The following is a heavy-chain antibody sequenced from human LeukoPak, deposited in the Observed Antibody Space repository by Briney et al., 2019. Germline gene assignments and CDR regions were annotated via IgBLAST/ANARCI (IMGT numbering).Heavy chain of an antibody. CDR3: ARSYYYDSSGYYPSYFDY. J-gene: IGHJ4*02. D-gene: IGHD3-22*01. Sequence: GASVKVSCKASGYTFTGYFMHWVRQAPGQRLEWMGWINPNSGGTNYAHKFRGRGTRTSDTSISTAYMEVSRLRSDDKAVYYCARSYYYDSSGYYPSYFDYWVQGTLVSVSS. CDR1: GYTFTGYF. CDR2: INPNSGGT. V-gene: IGHV1-2*02.